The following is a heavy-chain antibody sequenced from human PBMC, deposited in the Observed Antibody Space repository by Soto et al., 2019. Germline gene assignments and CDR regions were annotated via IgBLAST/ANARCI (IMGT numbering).Heavy chain of an antibody. V-gene: IGHV2-5*02. CDR3: SNRGGYCNSTFWYAGWVDY. CDR1: GFSLSTSGVG. D-gene: IGHD2-2*01. J-gene: IGHJ4*02. CDR2: IFSDDDK. Sequence: QITLKESGPTLVKPTQTLTLTCTFSGFSLSTSGVGVGWIRQPPGKALEWLALIFSDDDKRYSPSLKSRLTITQETPKNPVVLTMANLEPVETATFFWSNRGGYCNSTFWYAGWVDYWGQGTLITVSS.